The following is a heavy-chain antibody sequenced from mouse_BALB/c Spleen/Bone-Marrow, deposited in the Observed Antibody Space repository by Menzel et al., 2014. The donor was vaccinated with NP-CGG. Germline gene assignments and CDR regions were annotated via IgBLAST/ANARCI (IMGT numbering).Heavy chain of an antibody. Sequence: VQLQQSGAELVRPGASVKISCKAFGYTFTNHHINWVKQRPGQGLDWIGYINPYNDYTSYNQKFKGKATLTVDKSSISAYMELSNLTSEDSAVYFCAREDYGAWFPYWGQGTLVTVSA. J-gene: IGHJ3*01. D-gene: IGHD1-2*01. CDR3: AREDYGAWFPY. V-gene: IGHV1S45*01. CDR2: INPYNDYT. CDR1: GYTFTNHH.